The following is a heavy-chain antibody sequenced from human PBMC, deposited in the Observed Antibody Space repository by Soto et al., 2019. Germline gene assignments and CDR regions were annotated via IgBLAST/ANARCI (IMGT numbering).Heavy chain of an antibody. V-gene: IGHV1-69*18. CDR3: AKAGSWDGGGGES. CDR2: IIPVFRTS. Sequence: QVQLVQSGAELKKPGSSVKVSCSASGVTFSSYAFTWVRQAPGQGLEWMGNIIPVFRTSNYAQGFQGRLTISADEATNTIYIELSSLRSEDTAVYFCAKAGSWDGGGGESWGQGTLVIVSS. D-gene: IGHD3-16*01. CDR1: GVTFSSYA. J-gene: IGHJ4*02.